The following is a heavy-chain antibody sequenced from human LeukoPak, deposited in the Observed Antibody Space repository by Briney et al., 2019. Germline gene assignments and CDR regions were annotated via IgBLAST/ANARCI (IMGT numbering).Heavy chain of an antibody. V-gene: IGHV4-34*01. D-gene: IGHD2/OR15-2a*01. CDR1: GGSFSGYY. CDR2: INHSGST. Sequence: PSETLSLTCAVYGGSFSGYYWSWIRQPPGKGLEWIGEINHSGSTNYNPSLKSRVTISVDTSKNQFSLKLSSVTATDTVVYYCASGPSTTSYFYPLDVWGQGTTVTVS. J-gene: IGHJ6*02. CDR3: ASGPSTTSYFYPLDV.